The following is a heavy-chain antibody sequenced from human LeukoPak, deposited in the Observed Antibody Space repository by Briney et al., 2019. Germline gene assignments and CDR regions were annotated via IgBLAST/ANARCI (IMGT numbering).Heavy chain of an antibody. V-gene: IGHV4-39*01. J-gene: IGHJ5*02. CDR1: GGSISSNTYY. Sequence: SETLSLTCTVSGGSISSNTYYWGWIRRPPGKGLEWIGNIHYSGSTYYNPSLKSRVTISVDTSKNQFSLNLSSLTAADTAVYYCATSDTVSTYNRFDPWGQGTLVTVSS. CDR3: ATSDTVSTYNRFDP. D-gene: IGHD5/OR15-5a*01. CDR2: IHYSGST.